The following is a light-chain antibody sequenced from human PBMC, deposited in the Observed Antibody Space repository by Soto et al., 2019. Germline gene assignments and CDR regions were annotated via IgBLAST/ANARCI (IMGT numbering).Light chain of an antibody. Sequence: EVVLTQSPGTLSLSPGDRATLSCTASQSVSSNSLAWYQQIPGQPPRLLIYGASSRATGVPDRFTGSGSETHFTLTITRLEPEDFAVFYCQHSRRSPPLTFGGGTKVDIK. J-gene: IGKJ4*01. V-gene: IGKV3-20*01. CDR3: QHSRRSPPLT. CDR2: GAS. CDR1: QSVSSNS.